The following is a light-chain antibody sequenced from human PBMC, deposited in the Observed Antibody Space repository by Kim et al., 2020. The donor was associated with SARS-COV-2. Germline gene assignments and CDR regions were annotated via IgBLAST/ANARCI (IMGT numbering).Light chain of an antibody. CDR2: DVS. J-gene: IGLJ1*01. CDR1: SSDVGGYNY. Sequence: SITISCTGTSSDVGGYNYVSWYQQHPGKARKLMIYDVSNRPSGVSNRFSGSKSGNTASLTISGLQAEDEADYYCSSYTSSSTLYVFGTGTKVTVL. V-gene: IGLV2-14*03. CDR3: SSYTSSSTLYV.